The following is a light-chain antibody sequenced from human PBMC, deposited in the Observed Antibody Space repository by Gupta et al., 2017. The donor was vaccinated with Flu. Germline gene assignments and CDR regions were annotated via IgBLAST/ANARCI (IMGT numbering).Light chain of an antibody. Sequence: DIVMNPSPLSLPVTPGEPAPISCRSSQSLLASNANNYLDWYVQKPGQSPQLLIYLGSNRASGVPDWFSGSGSGTDFTLRITRVEDEDVGVYYCMQGLQTWTFGQGTKVAI. CDR3: MQGLQTWT. CDR1: QSLLASNANNY. CDR2: LGS. V-gene: IGKV2-28*01. J-gene: IGKJ1*01.